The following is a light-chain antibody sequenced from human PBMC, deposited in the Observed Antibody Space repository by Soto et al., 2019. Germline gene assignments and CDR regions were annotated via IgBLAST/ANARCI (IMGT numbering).Light chain of an antibody. CDR1: NSDVGGYNY. V-gene: IGLV2-8*01. Sequence: QSVLTQPPSASVSPGQSVTISCTGTNSDVGGYNYVSWYQQYPGKAPKLIIYEVNERPSGVPDRFSGSKSGNTASLTVSGLQTADEADYYCSSYAGSNWYVFGTGTKVT. J-gene: IGLJ1*01. CDR2: EVN. CDR3: SSYAGSNWYV.